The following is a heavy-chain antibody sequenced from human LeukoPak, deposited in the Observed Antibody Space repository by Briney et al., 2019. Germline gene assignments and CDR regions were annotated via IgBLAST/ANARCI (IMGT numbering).Heavy chain of an antibody. CDR3: GRGHHGWGSYSS. J-gene: IGHJ4*02. Sequence: SETLSLTCAVYGGAFSGYYWSWIRQPPGKGLEWIGEINHSGSTNYNPSLKSRVTTSVDTSKNQFSLKLSSVAAADTAVYYCGRGHHGWGSYSSWGQGTLVTVSS. D-gene: IGHD3-10*01. V-gene: IGHV4-34*01. CDR1: GGAFSGYY. CDR2: INHSGST.